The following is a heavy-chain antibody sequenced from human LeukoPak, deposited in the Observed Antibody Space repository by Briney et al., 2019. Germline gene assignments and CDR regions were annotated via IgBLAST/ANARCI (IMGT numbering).Heavy chain of an antibody. V-gene: IGHV4-30-4*08. CDR2: IYHSGST. D-gene: IGHD2-15*01. CDR1: GASISNGDYY. CDR3: AREALLYYFDY. Sequence: PSQTLSLTCTVSGASISNGDYYWTWIRQTPGEGLEWIGYIYHSGSTYYNPSLKCRLTISLDTSENQFSLSLNSVTAADTAVYYCAREALLYYFDYWGQGTPVTVSS. J-gene: IGHJ4*02.